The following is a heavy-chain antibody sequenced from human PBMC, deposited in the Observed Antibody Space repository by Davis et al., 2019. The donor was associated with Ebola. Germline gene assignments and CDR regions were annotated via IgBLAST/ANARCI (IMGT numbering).Heavy chain of an antibody. CDR3: ARDPIISLIVPSYGMDV. CDR1: GFTFRDYE. V-gene: IGHV3-69-1*01. D-gene: IGHD3-16*02. CDR2: ISASEIK. Sequence: GGSLRLSCAASGFTFRDYEMNWVRQAPGRGLEWLAYISASEIKYYAESVKGRFSISRDNAKTSLFLQMNSLRAEDTAVYYCARDPIISLIVPSYGMDVWGPGTTVTVSS. J-gene: IGHJ6*02.